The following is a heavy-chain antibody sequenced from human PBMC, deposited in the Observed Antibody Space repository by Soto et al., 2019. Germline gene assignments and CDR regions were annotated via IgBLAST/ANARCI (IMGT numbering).Heavy chain of an antibody. CDR3: ASTIYYDSSGYPLGGGYYGMDV. J-gene: IGHJ6*02. Sequence: SETLSLTCAVSGGSISSGGYSWSWIRQPPGKGLEWIGYIYYSGSTYYNPSLKSRVTISVDRSKNQFSLKLSSVTAADTAVYYCASTIYYDSSGYPLGGGYYGMDVWGQGTTVTVSS. V-gene: IGHV4-30-2*01. D-gene: IGHD3-22*01. CDR1: GGSISSGGYS. CDR2: IYYSGST.